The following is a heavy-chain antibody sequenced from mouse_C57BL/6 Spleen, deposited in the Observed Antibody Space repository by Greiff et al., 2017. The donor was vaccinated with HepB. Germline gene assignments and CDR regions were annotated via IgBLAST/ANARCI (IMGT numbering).Heavy chain of an antibody. J-gene: IGHJ3*01. Sequence: QVQLKQPGAELVKPGASVKMSCKASGYTFTSYWITWVKQRPGQGLEWIGDIYPGSGSTNYNEKFKSKATLTVDTSSSTAYMQLSSLTSEDSAVYYCARRDYDDSWFAYWGQGTLVTVSA. V-gene: IGHV1-55*01. CDR2: IYPGSGST. D-gene: IGHD2-4*01. CDR3: ARRDYDDSWFAY. CDR1: GYTFTSYW.